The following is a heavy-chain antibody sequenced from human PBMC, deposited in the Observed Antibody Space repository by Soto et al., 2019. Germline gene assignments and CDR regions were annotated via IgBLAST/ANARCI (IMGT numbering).Heavy chain of an antibody. Sequence: EVQLAESGGGLVQPGGSLRLSCVASGLTFSTYWMSWVRQAPGKGLEWVANIRQDGGEIYYVDSVKGRFTISRDNAKNSLYLHMNSLRADDTAVYFCAGDTHYGGESVYWGQGTLVTVSS. J-gene: IGHJ4*02. D-gene: IGHD4-17*01. CDR2: IRQDGGEI. V-gene: IGHV3-7*03. CDR1: GLTFSTYW. CDR3: AGDTHYGGESVY.